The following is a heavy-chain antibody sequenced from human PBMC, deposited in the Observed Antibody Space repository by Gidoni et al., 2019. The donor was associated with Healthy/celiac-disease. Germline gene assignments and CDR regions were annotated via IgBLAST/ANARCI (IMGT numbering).Heavy chain of an antibody. CDR1: GFTFSNAW. D-gene: IGHD2-8*02. V-gene: IGHV3-15*01. Sequence: EVQLVESGGGLVKPGGSLRLSCAASGFTFSNAWMSWVRQAPGKGLEWVGRIKSKTDGGTTDYAAPVKGRFTISRDDSKNTLYLQMNSLKTEDTAVYYCTTTLLVPSNGDFDYWGQGTLVTVSS. CDR3: TTTLLVPSNGDFDY. J-gene: IGHJ4*02. CDR2: IKSKTDGGTT.